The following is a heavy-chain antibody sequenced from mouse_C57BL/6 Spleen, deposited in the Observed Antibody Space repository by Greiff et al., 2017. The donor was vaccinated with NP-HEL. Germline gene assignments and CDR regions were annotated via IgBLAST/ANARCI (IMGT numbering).Heavy chain of an antibody. CDR3: TVKGGTGTLAY. CDR1: GYTFTDYE. CDR2: IDPDTGGT. V-gene: IGHV1-15*01. J-gene: IGHJ3*01. D-gene: IGHD4-1*01. Sequence: VQLQQSGAELVRPGASVTLSCKASGYTFTDYEMHWVKQTPVHGLEWIGAIDPDTGGTAYNQKFKGKAILTADKSSSTAYMELRSLTSEDSAVYYCTVKGGTGTLAYWGQGTLVTVSA.